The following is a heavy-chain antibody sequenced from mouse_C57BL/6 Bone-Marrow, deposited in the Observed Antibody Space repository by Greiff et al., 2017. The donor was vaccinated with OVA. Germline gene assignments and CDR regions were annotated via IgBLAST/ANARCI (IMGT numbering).Heavy chain of an antibody. CDR1: GFTLSDYG. CDR3: ARRYYGLFFDV. D-gene: IGHD1-1*01. V-gene: IGHV5-17*01. CDR2: ISSGSSTI. J-gene: IGHJ1*03. Sequence: EVQLVESGGGLVKPGGSLKLSCAASGFTLSDYGMHWVRQAPEKGLEWVAYISSGSSTIYYADTVKGRFTISRDNAKNTLFLQMTSLRSEDTAMYYCARRYYGLFFDVWGTGTTVTVSS.